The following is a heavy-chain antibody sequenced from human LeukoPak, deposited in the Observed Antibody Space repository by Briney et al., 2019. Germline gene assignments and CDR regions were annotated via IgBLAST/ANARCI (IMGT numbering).Heavy chain of an antibody. CDR1: GFSFSSYW. Sequence: GGSLRLSCAASGFSFSSYWMTWVRQAPGKGLEWVANIKHDGSQKYYVDSVKGRFTISRDNAKNSLYLQMNSLRAEDTAVYYCVSTGSLLDHWGQGTLVTVSS. CDR2: IKHDGSQK. CDR3: VSTGSLLDH. D-gene: IGHD3-10*01. V-gene: IGHV3-7*01. J-gene: IGHJ4*02.